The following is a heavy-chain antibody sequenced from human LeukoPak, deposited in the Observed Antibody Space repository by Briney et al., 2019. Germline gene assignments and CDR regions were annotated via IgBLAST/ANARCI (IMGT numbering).Heavy chain of an antibody. CDR1: GFTFSSCE. CDR3: ARDIVATMDGSFSGMDV. CDR2: ISSSGSTI. J-gene: IGHJ6*02. Sequence: GGSLRLSCAASGFTFSSCEMNWVRQAPGKGLEWVSYISSSGSTIYYADSVKGRFTISRDNAKNSLYLQMNSLRAEDTAVYYCARDIVATMDGSFSGMDVWGQGTTVTVSS. V-gene: IGHV3-48*03. D-gene: IGHD5-12*01.